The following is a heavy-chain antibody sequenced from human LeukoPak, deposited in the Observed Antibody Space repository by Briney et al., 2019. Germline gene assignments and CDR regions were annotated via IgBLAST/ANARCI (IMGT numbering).Heavy chain of an antibody. J-gene: IGHJ4*02. V-gene: IGHV4-59*01. D-gene: IGHD5-12*01. Sequence: PSETLSLTCAVYGGSFSGYYWSWIRQPPGKGLEWIGYIYYSGSTNYNPSLKSRVTISVDTSENQFSLNVSSVTAADTAVYYCARHNSGYDYPLDYWGQGTLVTVSS. CDR2: IYYSGST. CDR3: ARHNSGYDYPLDY. CDR1: GGSFSGYY.